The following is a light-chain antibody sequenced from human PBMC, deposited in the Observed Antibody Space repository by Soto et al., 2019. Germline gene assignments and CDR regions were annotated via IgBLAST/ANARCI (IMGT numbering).Light chain of an antibody. CDR3: QQYGGSPFT. J-gene: IGKJ3*01. CDR1: QSVSGTD. Sequence: EIVLTQSPGTLSLSPGERATISCRASQSVSGTDLAWYQQKPGQAPRLLIYDASSRATDIPDRFSGSGSGTDFSLTISRLEPEDFAVYYCQQYGGSPFTFGPGTKVDIK. CDR2: DAS. V-gene: IGKV3-20*01.